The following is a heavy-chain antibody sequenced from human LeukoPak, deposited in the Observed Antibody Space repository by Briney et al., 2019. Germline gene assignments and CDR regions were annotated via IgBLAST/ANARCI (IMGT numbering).Heavy chain of an antibody. J-gene: IGHJ4*02. D-gene: IGHD3-10*01. CDR3: AVTLWFGELFNY. V-gene: IGHV1-46*01. CDR2: INPSGGST. CDR1: GYTXTSYY. Sequence: ASVKVSCKASGYTXTSYYMHGVRQTPGQGLEWMGIINPSGGSTSYAQKFQGRVTMTRDTSTSTVYMELSSLRSEDTAVYYCAVTLWFGELFNYWGQGTLVTVSS.